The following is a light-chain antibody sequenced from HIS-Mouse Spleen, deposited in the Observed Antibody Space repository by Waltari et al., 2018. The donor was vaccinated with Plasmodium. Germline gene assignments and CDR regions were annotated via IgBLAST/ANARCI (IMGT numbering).Light chain of an antibody. J-gene: IGKJ4*01. CDR3: QQYFSYPPT. CDR2: AAS. CDR1: QGISSY. V-gene: IGKV1-8*01. Sequence: AIRMTQSPSSFSASTGDRVTITCRASQGISSYLAWYQQKPVKAPKLLIDAASTMQSGVPSRFSGSGSGTDFTLTISCLQSEDFATYYCQQYFSYPPTFGGGTKVEIK.